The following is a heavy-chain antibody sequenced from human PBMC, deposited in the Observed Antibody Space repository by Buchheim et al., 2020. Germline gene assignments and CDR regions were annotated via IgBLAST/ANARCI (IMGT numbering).Heavy chain of an antibody. CDR1: GGSISSYH. CDR3: ARGIVVVAATPQVGWFDP. Sequence: QVQLQESGPGLVKPSETLSLTCTVSGGSISSYHWSWIRQPPGKGLEWIGYIYYSGSTNYNPSLKSRVTISVDTSKNQFSLKLSSVTAADTAVYYCARGIVVVAATPQVGWFDPWGQGTL. J-gene: IGHJ5*02. CDR2: IYYSGST. D-gene: IGHD2-15*01. V-gene: IGHV4-59*01.